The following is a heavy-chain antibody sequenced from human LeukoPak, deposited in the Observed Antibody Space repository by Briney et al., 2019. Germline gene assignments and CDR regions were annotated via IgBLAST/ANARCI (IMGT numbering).Heavy chain of an antibody. D-gene: IGHD3-9*01. J-gene: IGHJ6*03. CDR2: IKSKTDGGTT. CDR1: GFTFSNAW. CDR3: TTDPTIRYFDWLAKPFHYYYYMDV. Sequence: GGSLRLSCAASGFTFSNAWMSWVRQAPGKGLEWVGRIKSKTDGGTTDYAAPVKGRFTISRDDSKNTLYLQMNSLKTEDTAVYYCTTDPTIRYFDWLAKPFHYYYYMDVWGKGTTVTISS. V-gene: IGHV3-15*01.